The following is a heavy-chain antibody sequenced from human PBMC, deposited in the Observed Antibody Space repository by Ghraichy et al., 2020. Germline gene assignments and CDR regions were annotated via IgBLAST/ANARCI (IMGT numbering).Heavy chain of an antibody. Sequence: SETLSLTCTVSGGSVSSGSYYWSWIRQPPGKGLEWIGYIYYSGSTNYNPSLKSRVTISVDTSKNQFSLKLSSVTAADTAVYYCARDTGNWNYVYWGQGTLVTVSS. CDR1: GGSVSSGSYY. CDR2: IYYSGST. CDR3: ARDTGNWNYVY. D-gene: IGHD1-7*01. J-gene: IGHJ4*02. V-gene: IGHV4-61*01.